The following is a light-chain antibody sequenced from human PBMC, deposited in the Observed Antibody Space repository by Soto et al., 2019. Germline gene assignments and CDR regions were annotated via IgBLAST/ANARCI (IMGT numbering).Light chain of an antibody. V-gene: IGKV3-15*01. Sequence: EIVMTQSPVTLSVSPGERATLSCRASQSVTNSYLAWYQQKPGQAPRLLIYGASTRATGIPARFSGSGSGTEFTLTISSLQSEDFAVYHCQQYHDWPITFGQGTRLEIK. CDR3: QQYHDWPIT. CDR1: QSVTNSY. J-gene: IGKJ5*01. CDR2: GAS.